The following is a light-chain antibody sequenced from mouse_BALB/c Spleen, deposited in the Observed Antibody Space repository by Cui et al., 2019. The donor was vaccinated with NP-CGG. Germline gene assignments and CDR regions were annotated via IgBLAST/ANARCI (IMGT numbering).Light chain of an antibody. CDR3: ALWYSNHWV. V-gene: IGLV1*01. CDR1: TGARTTTNY. J-gene: IGLJ1*01. CDR2: GTN. Sequence: QAVVTQESALTTSPGETVTLTCRSSTGARTTTNYANWVQEKPDHLFTGLIGGTNNRVPGVPARFSGSLIGDKAALTITGAQTEDEAIYFCALWYSNHWVFGGGTKLTVL.